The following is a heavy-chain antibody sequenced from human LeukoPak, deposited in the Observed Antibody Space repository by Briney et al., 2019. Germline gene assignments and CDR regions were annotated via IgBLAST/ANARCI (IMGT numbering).Heavy chain of an antibody. J-gene: IGHJ3*02. D-gene: IGHD2-2*01. V-gene: IGHV4-30-2*01. CDR3: ARARGGYCSSTSCYGGNDALDI. CDR2: IYHSGST. CDR1: GVSISSGGYS. Sequence: SETLSLTCAVSGVSISSGGYSWRWLRQPPGKGLEWIVYIYHSGSTYYNPSLKSRVTISVDTSKNQFSLKLSSVTAADTAVYYCARARGGYCSSTSCYGGNDALDIWGQGTMVTVSS.